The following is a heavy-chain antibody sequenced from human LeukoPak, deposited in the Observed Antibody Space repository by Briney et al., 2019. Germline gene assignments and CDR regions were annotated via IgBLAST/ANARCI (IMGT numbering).Heavy chain of an antibody. Sequence: GGPLRLPCAASGFPFSSYRMMWAPQPPGKAVEWVSYISRSSSYIYYADSVQGRFTIFRDDAKNSLYLQMNSLRAEDTAVYYCARSVVVVPAAITYYYYYGMDVWGQGTTVTVS. CDR1: GFPFSSYR. J-gene: IGHJ6*02. CDR3: ARSVVVVPAAITYYYYYGMDV. D-gene: IGHD2-2*01. CDR2: ISRSSSYI. V-gene: IGHV3-21*01.